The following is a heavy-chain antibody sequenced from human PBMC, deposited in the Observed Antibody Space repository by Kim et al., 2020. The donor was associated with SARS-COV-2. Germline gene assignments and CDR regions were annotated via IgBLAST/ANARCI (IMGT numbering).Heavy chain of an antibody. CDR3: ARVCYTWNDGGRFDP. Sequence: PPLRRRHTISTDTSKKQFSLNLTSVTAADTAVYYCARVCYTWNDGGRFDPWGQGTLVTVSS. D-gene: IGHD1-20*01. J-gene: IGHJ5*02. V-gene: IGHV4-59*01.